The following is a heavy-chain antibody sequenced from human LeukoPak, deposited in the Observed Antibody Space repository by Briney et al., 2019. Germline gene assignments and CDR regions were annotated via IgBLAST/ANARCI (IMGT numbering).Heavy chain of an antibody. V-gene: IGHV3-11*04. CDR1: GFTFSDYY. CDR2: ISSSGSTI. Sequence: GGSLRLSYAASGFTFSDYYMSWIRQAPGKGLEWVSNISSSGSTIYYADSVKGRFTISRDNAKNSLYLQMNRLRAEDTAVYYCVRDSGIAVAGSQEFDYWGQGTLVTVSS. CDR3: VRDSGIAVAGSQEFDY. D-gene: IGHD6-19*01. J-gene: IGHJ4*02.